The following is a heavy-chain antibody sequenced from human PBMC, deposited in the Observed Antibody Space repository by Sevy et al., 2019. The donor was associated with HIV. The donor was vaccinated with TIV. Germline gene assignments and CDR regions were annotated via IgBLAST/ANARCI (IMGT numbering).Heavy chain of an antibody. J-gene: IGHJ4*02. CDR2: ISWDGGST. CDR1: GFTFDDHT. V-gene: IGHV3-43*01. D-gene: IGHD6-13*01. CDR3: AKDMAAGGGGAYYFDY. Sequence: GGSLRLSCAASGFTFDDHTMHWVRQPPGKGLEWVSLISWDGGSTYYADSVKGRFTISRDNSKNSLFLQMKSLGAEDTALYYCAKDMAAGGGGAYYFDYWGQGTLVTVSS.